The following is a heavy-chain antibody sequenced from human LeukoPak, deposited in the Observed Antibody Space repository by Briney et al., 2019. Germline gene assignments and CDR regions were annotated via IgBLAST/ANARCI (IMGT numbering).Heavy chain of an antibody. CDR1: GGTFSSYA. CDR3: ASENSGGRYNWFDP. Sequence: SVKVSCKASGGTFSSYAISWVRQAPGQGLEWMGGIIPIFGTANYAQKFQGRVTITADESTSTAYMELSSLRSEDTAVYYCASENSGGRYNWFDPWGQGTLVTASS. V-gene: IGHV1-69*01. J-gene: IGHJ5*02. CDR2: IIPIFGTA. D-gene: IGHD3-10*01.